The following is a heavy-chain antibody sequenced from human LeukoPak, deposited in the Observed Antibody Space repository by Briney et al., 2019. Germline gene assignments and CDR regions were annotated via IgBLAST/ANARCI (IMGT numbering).Heavy chain of an antibody. CDR3: ARDPIRDREPEHFDY. J-gene: IGHJ4*02. D-gene: IGHD5-24*01. V-gene: IGHV4-38-2*02. CDR1: GYSISSGYY. CDR2: INHSGST. Sequence: SETLSLTCTVSGYSISSGYYWSWIRQPPGKGLEWIGEINHSGSTNYNPSLKSRVTISVDTSKNQFSLKLSSVTAADTAVYYCARDPIRDREPEHFDYWGQGTLVTVSS.